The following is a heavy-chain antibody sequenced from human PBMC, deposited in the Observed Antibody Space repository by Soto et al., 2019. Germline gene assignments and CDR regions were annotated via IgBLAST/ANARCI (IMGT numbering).Heavy chain of an antibody. CDR2: ISGSGGST. Sequence: EVQLVESGGGLVQPGRSLRLSCAASGFTFDDYAMHWVRQAPGKGLEWVSGISGSGGSTYYADSVKGRFTISRDNSKNTLYLQMNSLRAEDTAVYYCARAAAAQGWGQGTLVTVSS. CDR3: ARAAAAQG. CDR1: GFTFDDYA. V-gene: IGHV3-23*04. J-gene: IGHJ4*02. D-gene: IGHD6-13*01.